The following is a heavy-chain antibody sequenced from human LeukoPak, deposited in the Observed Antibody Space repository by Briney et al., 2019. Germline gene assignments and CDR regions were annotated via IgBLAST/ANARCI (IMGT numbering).Heavy chain of an antibody. D-gene: IGHD2-8*01. J-gene: IGHJ4*02. CDR3: ARDLGNCSNGVCYADF. CDR1: GFTFTEYY. CDR2: ISGSGSAI. Sequence: GGSLRLSCAGSGFTFTEYYMTWIRQAPGKGLEWVSHISGSGSAIYYADSVRGRSTISRDNAKNSLYLQMNDLRAEDTAVYYCARDLGNCSNGVCYADFWGQGTLVTVSS. V-gene: IGHV3-11*04.